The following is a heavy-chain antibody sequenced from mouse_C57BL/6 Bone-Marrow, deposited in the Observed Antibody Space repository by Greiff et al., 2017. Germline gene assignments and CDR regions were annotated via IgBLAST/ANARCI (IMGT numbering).Heavy chain of an antibody. CDR2: ISDGGSYT. CDR3: ARDGTTVVAPYAMDY. V-gene: IGHV5-4*01. CDR1: GFTFSSYA. J-gene: IGHJ4*01. Sequence: EVKVVESGGGLVKPGGSLKLSCAASGFTFSSYAMSWVRQTPEKRLEWVATISDGGSYTYSPDNVKGRFTISRDNAKNNLYLQMSHLKSEDTAMYYCARDGTTVVAPYAMDYWGQGTSVTVSS. D-gene: IGHD1-1*01.